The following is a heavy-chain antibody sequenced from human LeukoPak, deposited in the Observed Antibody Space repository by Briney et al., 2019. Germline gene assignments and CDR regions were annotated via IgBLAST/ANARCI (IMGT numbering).Heavy chain of an antibody. Sequence: GESLKISCKGSGYSFTSYWIGWVRQMPGKGLEWMGIIYSGDSDTRYSPSFQGQVTISADKSISTAYLQWSSLKASDTAMYYCAASGEYSSSWFEYFQHWGQGTLVTVSS. CDR2: IYSGDSDT. D-gene: IGHD6-13*01. V-gene: IGHV5-51*01. CDR1: GYSFTSYW. CDR3: AASGEYSSSWFEYFQH. J-gene: IGHJ1*01.